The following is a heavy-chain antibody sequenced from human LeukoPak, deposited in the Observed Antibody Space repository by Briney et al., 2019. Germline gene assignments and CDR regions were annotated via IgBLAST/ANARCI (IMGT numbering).Heavy chain of an antibody. CDR1: GYTFTSYA. CDR3: ARSRSSWDSYYGMDV. Sequence: SVKVSCKASGYTFTSYAMNWVRQAPGQGLEWMGGIIPIFGTANYAQKFQGRVTITADESTSTAYMELSSLRSEDTAVYYCARSRSSWDSYYGMDVWGQGTTVTVSS. J-gene: IGHJ6*02. D-gene: IGHD6-13*01. CDR2: IIPIFGTA. V-gene: IGHV1-69*13.